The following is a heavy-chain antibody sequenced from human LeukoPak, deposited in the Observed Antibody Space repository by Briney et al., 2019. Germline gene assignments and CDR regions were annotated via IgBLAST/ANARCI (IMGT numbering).Heavy chain of an antibody. D-gene: IGHD5-12*01. V-gene: IGHV4-34*01. J-gene: IGHJ4*02. CDR3: ARGSRGYSGYAVGKLDY. Sequence: SGTLSLTCAVYGGSFSGYYWSWIRQPPGKGLEWIGEINHSGSTNYNPSLKSRVTISVDTSKNQFSLKLSSVTAADTAVYYCARGSRGYSGYAVGKLDYWGQGTLVTVSS. CDR2: INHSGST. CDR1: GGSFSGYY.